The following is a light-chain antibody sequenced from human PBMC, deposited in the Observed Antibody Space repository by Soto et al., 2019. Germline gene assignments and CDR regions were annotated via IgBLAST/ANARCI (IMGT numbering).Light chain of an antibody. Sequence: DMVMTPSPATLSVSPGERATLSCRASHSVANNYLAWYQQKHGQAPRLIIFAASSRATGIPDRFSGGGSGTDFTLTISRLEPEDFAVYYCQQFSSYPLTFGGGTKVDIK. CDR1: HSVANNY. J-gene: IGKJ4*01. CDR2: AAS. V-gene: IGKV3-20*01. CDR3: QQFSSYPLT.